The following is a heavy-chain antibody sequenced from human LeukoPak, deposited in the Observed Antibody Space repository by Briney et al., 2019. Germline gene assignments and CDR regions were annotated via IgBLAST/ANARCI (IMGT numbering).Heavy chain of an antibody. CDR1: GFTFDDYG. V-gene: IGHV3-20*01. CDR3: ARGSWGSYSLPDAFDI. D-gene: IGHD1-26*01. CDR2: INWNGGST. Sequence: GGSLRLSCAASGFTFDDYGMSWVRQAPGRGLEWVSGINWNGGSTGYADSVKGRFTISRDNAKNSLYLQMNSLRAEDTALYHCARGSWGSYSLPDAFDIWGQGTTVTVSS. J-gene: IGHJ3*02.